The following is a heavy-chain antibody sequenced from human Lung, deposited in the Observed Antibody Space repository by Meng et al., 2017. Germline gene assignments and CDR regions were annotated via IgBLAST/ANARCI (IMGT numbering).Heavy chain of an antibody. CDR1: GFTFSSYS. V-gene: IGHV3-21*01. CDR3: ARGRVVVAATPSDY. Sequence: EVQLVESGGGLVKPGGSLRLACAASGFTFSSYSRNWVRQAPGKGLEWVSSMSSSSAYADSVKGRFTIARDNAKNSLYLQMNSLRAEDTAVYYCARGRVVVAATPSDYWGQGTLVTVSS. D-gene: IGHD2-15*01. CDR2: MSSSSA. J-gene: IGHJ4*02.